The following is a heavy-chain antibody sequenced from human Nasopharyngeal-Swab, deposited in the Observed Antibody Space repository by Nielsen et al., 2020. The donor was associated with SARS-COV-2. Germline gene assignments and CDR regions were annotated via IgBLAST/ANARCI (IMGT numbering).Heavy chain of an antibody. D-gene: IGHD6-13*01. Sequence: WVRQAPGQGLEWMGWINTNTGNPTYAQGFTGRFVFSLDTSVSTAYLQISSLKAEDTAVYYCARASAGPYYYYGMDVWGQGTTVTVSS. J-gene: IGHJ6*02. CDR2: INTNTGNP. V-gene: IGHV7-4-1*02. CDR3: ARASAGPYYYYGMDV.